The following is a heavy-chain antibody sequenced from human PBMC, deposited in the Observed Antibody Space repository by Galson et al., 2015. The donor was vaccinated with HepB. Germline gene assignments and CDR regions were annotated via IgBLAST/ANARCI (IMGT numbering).Heavy chain of an antibody. CDR1: GFTFSSYT. CDR2: ISSSSSTI. Sequence: SLRLSCAASGFTFSSYTMNWVRQAPGKGLEWISFISSSSSTIYYADSVKGRFTISRDNAENSLYLQMNSLRDEDTAVYYCARIYYYGWGSYSGVGDYWGQGTLVSVSS. CDR3: ARIYYYGWGSYSGVGDY. V-gene: IGHV3-48*02. D-gene: IGHD3-10*01. J-gene: IGHJ4*02.